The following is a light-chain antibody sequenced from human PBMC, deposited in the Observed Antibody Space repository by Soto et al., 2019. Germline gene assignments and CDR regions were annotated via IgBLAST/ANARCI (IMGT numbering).Light chain of an antibody. CDR1: QTISSY. CDR3: QHYNDYRT. V-gene: IGKV1-5*03. J-gene: IGKJ1*01. Sequence: DIQMTQSPSTLSASVEDRVTITCRASQTISSYLAWYQQKPGKAPKLLIYKASSLQSGVPSRFSGSGSGTEFTLTISSLQPDDFATYYCQHYNDYRTFGQGTKVDIK. CDR2: KAS.